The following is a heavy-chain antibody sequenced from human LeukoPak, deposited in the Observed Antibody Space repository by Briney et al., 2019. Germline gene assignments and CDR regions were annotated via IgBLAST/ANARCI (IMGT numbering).Heavy chain of an antibody. V-gene: IGHV3-23*01. Sequence: GGSLRLSCAASGFTFSSYAMSWVRQAPGKGLEWVSAISGSGGSTYYADSVKGRFTISRDNSKNTLYLQMNSLRAEDAAVYYCAKDSSGWYGGFDYWGQGTLVTVSS. CDR2: ISGSGGST. J-gene: IGHJ4*02. CDR1: GFTFSSYA. D-gene: IGHD6-19*01. CDR3: AKDSSGWYGGFDY.